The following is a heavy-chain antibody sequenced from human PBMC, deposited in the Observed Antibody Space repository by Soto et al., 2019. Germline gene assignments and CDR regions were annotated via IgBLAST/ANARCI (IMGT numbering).Heavy chain of an antibody. V-gene: IGHV4-4*07. CDR3: ARERKDRRGGCWFDP. Sequence: QVQLQESGPGLVKPSETLSLTCTVSGGSISSDYYTWIRQPAGKGLEWIGRIYTSGNTNYNPSLGSRVIMSVDTSKNQFSLKQTSVTAADTAVYYCARERKDRRGGCWFDPWGQGTLVTFSS. J-gene: IGHJ5*02. D-gene: IGHD2-15*01. CDR1: GGSISSDY. CDR2: IYTSGNT.